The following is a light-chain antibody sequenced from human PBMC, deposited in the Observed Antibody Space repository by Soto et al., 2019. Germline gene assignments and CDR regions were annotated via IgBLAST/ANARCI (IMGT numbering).Light chain of an antibody. CDR2: DVS. V-gene: IGLV2-14*01. J-gene: IGLJ2*01. Sequence: QSALTQPASVSGSPGQSITISCTGTSSDVGGYNYVSWYQQHPGKAPKLMIYDVSNRPSGVSNRFSGSKSGNTASLTISGLRAEDEAGYYCSAYTSSSTYVVFGGGTKLTVL. CDR1: SSDVGGYNY. CDR3: SAYTSSSTYVV.